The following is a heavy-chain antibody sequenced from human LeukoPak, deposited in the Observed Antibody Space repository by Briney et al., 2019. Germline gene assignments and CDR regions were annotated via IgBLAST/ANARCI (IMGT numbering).Heavy chain of an antibody. D-gene: IGHD3-9*01. Sequence: PVGSLRLSCTASGFTFDDYGMNWVRQAPGKVLERISGIHWNGDTTNYAASVEGRFTISRDNAKNSLYLQMNSLRAEDTFFFYGEGGIRYYYYYYMDVWGKGTTVTVSS. CDR2: IHWNGDTT. J-gene: IGHJ6*03. V-gene: IGHV3-20*04. CDR1: GFTFDDYG. CDR3: EGGIRYYYYYYMDV.